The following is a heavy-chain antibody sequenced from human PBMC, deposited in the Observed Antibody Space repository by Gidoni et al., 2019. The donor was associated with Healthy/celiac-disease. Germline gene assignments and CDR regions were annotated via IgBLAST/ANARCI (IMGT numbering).Heavy chain of an antibody. J-gene: IGHJ4*02. CDR3: AREHEPYCGGDCDSGHFDY. Sequence: EVQLVESGGGLVQPGGSLRLSCAASGFTVSSNHMSWVSQAPGKGLECVAVIYSGGSTYYAYSGKGRFTISRDNSKNTLYLPMNSLRAEDTAVYYCAREHEPYCGGDCDSGHFDYWGQGTLVPVSS. CDR2: IYSGGST. D-gene: IGHD2-21*02. CDR1: GFTVSSNH. V-gene: IGHV3-66*01.